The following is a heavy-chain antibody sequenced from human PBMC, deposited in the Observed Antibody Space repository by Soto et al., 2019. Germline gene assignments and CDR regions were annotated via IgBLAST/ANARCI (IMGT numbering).Heavy chain of an antibody. CDR1: GGSFSGYY. D-gene: IGHD6-13*01. Sequence: SETLSLTCAVYGGSFSGYYWSWIRQPPGKGLEWIGEINHSGSTNYNPSLKSRVTISVDTSKNQFSLKLSSVTAADTAVYYCARVYSLGFSDYWGQGTLVTVS. CDR2: INHSGST. J-gene: IGHJ4*02. V-gene: IGHV4-34*01. CDR3: ARVYSLGFSDY.